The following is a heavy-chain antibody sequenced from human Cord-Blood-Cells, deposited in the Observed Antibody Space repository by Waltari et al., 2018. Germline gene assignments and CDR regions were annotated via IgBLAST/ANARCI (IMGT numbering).Heavy chain of an antibody. Sequence: QVQLVQSGAEVKKPGASVKVSCKASGYTFTGYYMHWVRQAPGQGLEWMGWINPNSGGTNYAQTFQGRVTMTRDTSISTAYMELSRLRSDDTAVYYCARNPIRYCSGGSCYFDYWGQGTLVTVSS. CDR2: INPNSGGT. D-gene: IGHD2-15*01. CDR3: ARNPIRYCSGGSCYFDY. J-gene: IGHJ4*02. V-gene: IGHV1-2*02. CDR1: GYTFTGYY.